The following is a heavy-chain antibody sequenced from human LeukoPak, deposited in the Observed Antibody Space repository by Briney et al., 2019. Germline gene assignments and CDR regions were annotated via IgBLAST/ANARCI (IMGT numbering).Heavy chain of an antibody. D-gene: IGHD2-15*01. V-gene: IGHV1-2*02. CDR3: ARDRGYCSGGSCQNFDY. Sequence: VASVKVSCKASGYTFSGYYMHWVRQAPGQGLEWMGWINPNSGGTNYAQKFQGRVTMTRDTSISTAYMELSRLRSDDTAVYYCARDRGYCSGGSCQNFDYWGLGTLATVSS. CDR1: GYTFSGYY. CDR2: INPNSGGT. J-gene: IGHJ4*02.